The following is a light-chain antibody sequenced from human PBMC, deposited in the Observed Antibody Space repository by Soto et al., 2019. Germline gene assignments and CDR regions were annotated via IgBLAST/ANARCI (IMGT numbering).Light chain of an antibody. Sequence: EIVLTRSPGTLSLSPGERATLSCRASQSVSNNYLAWYQQKPGQAPRLLIYDASNRATGIPARFSGSGSGTDFTLTISSLEPEDFAVYYCQQRSNWPPTWTFGQGTKVDIK. V-gene: IGKV3-11*01. J-gene: IGKJ1*01. CDR1: QSVSNNY. CDR2: DAS. CDR3: QQRSNWPPTWT.